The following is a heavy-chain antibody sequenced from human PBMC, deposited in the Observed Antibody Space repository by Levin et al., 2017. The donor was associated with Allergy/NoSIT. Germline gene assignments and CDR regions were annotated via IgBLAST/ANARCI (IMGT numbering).Heavy chain of an antibody. Sequence: PGESLKISCKASGYTFTGYYMHWVRQAPGQGLEWMGWINPNSGGTNYAQKFQGRVTMTRDTSISTAYMELSRLRSDDTAVYYCAREVVGCSGGSCYWLDYWGQGTLVTVSS. CDR3: AREVVGCSGGSCYWLDY. J-gene: IGHJ4*02. V-gene: IGHV1-2*02. CDR1: GYTFTGYY. CDR2: INPNSGGT. D-gene: IGHD2-15*01.